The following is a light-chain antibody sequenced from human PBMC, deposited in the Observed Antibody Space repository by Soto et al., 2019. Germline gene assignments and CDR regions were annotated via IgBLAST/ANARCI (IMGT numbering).Light chain of an antibody. J-gene: IGKJ3*01. Sequence: DIQMTQSPSTLSASVGDRVTLTCRASQSVSSWLAWYQQKPGKAPKLLIYDASTLETGVPSRFSGSGSQTEFTLTINGLQPDDFATYFCQQYNTVGITFGPGTTVDV. CDR3: QQYNTVGIT. V-gene: IGKV1-5*01. CDR1: QSVSSW. CDR2: DAS.